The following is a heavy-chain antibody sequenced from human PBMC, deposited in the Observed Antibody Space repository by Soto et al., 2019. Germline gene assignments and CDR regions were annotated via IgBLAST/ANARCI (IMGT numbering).Heavy chain of an antibody. J-gene: IGHJ4*02. Sequence: QVHLVQSGAEVKKPGASVKVSCQASGYAFTTYGITWVRQAPGQGLEWMGWISAHNGNTNYAQKLQGRGTVTRETSTSTAYMEVRGLRSDDTAVYYCAGGRYGEYWGQGALVTVSS. D-gene: IGHD3-10*01. CDR1: GYAFTTYG. CDR3: AGGRYGEY. V-gene: IGHV1-18*01. CDR2: ISAHNGNT.